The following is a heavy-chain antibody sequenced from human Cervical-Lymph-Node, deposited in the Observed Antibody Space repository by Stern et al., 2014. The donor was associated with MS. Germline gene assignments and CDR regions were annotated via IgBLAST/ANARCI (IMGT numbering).Heavy chain of an antibody. J-gene: IGHJ4*02. D-gene: IGHD3-16*02. Sequence: QVTLRESGPVLVKPTETLTLTCTVSGFSLSNSRMGVGWIRQPPGKALEWLAPIFSNDEKSYITSLKNRLTISKDTSKSQVVLTMTNMDPVDTATYYCARIGVGIWGSYRHFEDWGQGPLVPVSS. V-gene: IGHV2-26*01. CDR3: ARIGVGIWGSYRHFED. CDR1: GFSLSNSRMG. CDR2: IFSNDEK.